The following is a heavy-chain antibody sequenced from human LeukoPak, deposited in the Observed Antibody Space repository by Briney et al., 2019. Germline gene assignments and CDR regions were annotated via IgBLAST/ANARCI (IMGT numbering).Heavy chain of an antibody. V-gene: IGHV4-39*01. CDR1: GDSISSTSYY. CDR2: IYYSGNT. D-gene: IGHD3-22*01. CDR3: AADSSGYYYGPY. Sequence: PSETLSLTCTVSGDSISSTSYYWGWIRQPPGKGLEWIGSIYYSGNTYYSPSLKSRVTISVDTSKNQFSLKLSSVTAADTAVYYCAADSSGYYYGPYWGQGTLVTVSS. J-gene: IGHJ4*02.